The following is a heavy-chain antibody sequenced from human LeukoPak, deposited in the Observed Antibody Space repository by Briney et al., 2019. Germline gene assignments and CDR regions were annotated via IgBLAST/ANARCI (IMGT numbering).Heavy chain of an antibody. CDR2: INSDGGGA. CDR3: ARDVPHNWFDT. V-gene: IGHV3-74*01. J-gene: IGHJ5*02. Sequence: GRSLRLSSAASGITLANNWMHSVRQGPGKGLVWISRINSDGGGAIYADSVKGRFTVSRDNDKNTLYLQMNSLRAEDTAVYYCARDVPHNWFDTWGQGTLVTVSS. CDR1: GITLANNW.